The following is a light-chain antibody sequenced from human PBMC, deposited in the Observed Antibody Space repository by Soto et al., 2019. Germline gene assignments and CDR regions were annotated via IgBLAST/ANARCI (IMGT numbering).Light chain of an antibody. CDR3: CSYGGRSTYV. CDR1: TGDIGAYNL. CDR2: EVS. J-gene: IGLJ1*01. Sequence: QSVLTQPASVSGSPGQSITVSCTGTTGDIGAYNLVSWDQQHPGKAPKLMIYEVSKRPSGVSNRFSGSKSANTASLTISGLQADDEADYYCCSYGGRSTYVFGTGTKVTVL. V-gene: IGLV2-23*02.